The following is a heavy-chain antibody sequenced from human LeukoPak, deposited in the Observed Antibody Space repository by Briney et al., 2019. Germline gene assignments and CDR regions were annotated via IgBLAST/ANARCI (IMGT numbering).Heavy chain of an antibody. CDR3: ARVRSPRPAIVRSLDAFDI. CDR2: IYSGGST. Sequence: PGGSLRLSCAASGFTVSSNYMSWVRQAPGKGLEWVSVIYSGGSTYYAASVKGRFTISRDNSKNTLYLQRNSLRAEDTAVYYCARVRSPRPAIVRSLDAFDIWGQGTTVTVSS. CDR1: GFTVSSNY. V-gene: IGHV3-53*01. J-gene: IGHJ3*02. D-gene: IGHD3-16*02.